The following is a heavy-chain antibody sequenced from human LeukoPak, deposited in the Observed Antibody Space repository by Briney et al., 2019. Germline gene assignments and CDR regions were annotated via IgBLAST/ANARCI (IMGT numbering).Heavy chain of an antibody. V-gene: IGHV5-51*01. CDR2: IYPGDSDT. D-gene: IGHD6-6*01. J-gene: IGHJ4*02. CDR3: ARPSTWYSSSSGFDY. Sequence: GESLKISCKGSGYSFTSYWIGWVRQMPGKGLEWMGIIYPGDSDTRYSPSFQGQVTISADKSVSTAYLRWSSLKASDTAMYYCARPSTWYSSSSGFDYWGQGTLVTVSS. CDR1: GYSFTSYW.